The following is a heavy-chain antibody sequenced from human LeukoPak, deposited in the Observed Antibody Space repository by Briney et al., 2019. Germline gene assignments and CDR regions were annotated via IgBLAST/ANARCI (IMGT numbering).Heavy chain of an antibody. D-gene: IGHD2-2*01. CDR1: GGSFSGYY. Sequence: ASETLSLTFAVYGGSFSGYYWSWIRQPPGKGLEWIGEINHSGSTNYNPSLKSRVTISVDTSKNQFSLKLSSVTAADTAVYYCARGVVPAAANWFDPWGQGTLVTVSS. CDR3: ARGVVPAAANWFDP. V-gene: IGHV4-34*01. J-gene: IGHJ5*02. CDR2: INHSGST.